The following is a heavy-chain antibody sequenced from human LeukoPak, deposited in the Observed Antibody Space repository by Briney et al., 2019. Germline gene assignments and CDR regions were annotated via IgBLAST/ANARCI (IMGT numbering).Heavy chain of an antibody. J-gene: IGHJ5*02. Sequence: PSETLSLTCTVSGGSISSYYWSWIRQPPGKGLEWIGEINHSGSTNYNPSLKSRVTISVDTSKNQFSLKLSSVTAADTAVYYCARASLDFWSGYPFRWFDPWGQGTLVTVSS. CDR1: GGSISSYY. V-gene: IGHV4-34*01. CDR3: ARASLDFWSGYPFRWFDP. CDR2: INHSGST. D-gene: IGHD3-3*01.